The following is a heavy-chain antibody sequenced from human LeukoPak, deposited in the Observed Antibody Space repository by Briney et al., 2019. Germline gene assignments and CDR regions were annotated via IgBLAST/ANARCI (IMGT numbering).Heavy chain of an antibody. CDR3: ATASNRNSINFDY. J-gene: IGHJ4*02. Sequence: GGSLRLSCAASGFTFSSYWMHWVRQAPGKGLVWVSRLNSDGSSTSYADSVKGRFTISRDNAETTLHLQMNNLSAEDTAVYYCATASNRNSINFDYWGQGALVTVSS. D-gene: IGHD1-7*01. CDR1: GFTFSSYW. CDR2: LNSDGSST. V-gene: IGHV3-74*01.